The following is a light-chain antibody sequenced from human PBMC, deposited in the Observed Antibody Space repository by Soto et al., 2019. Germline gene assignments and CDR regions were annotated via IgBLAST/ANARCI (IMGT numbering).Light chain of an antibody. V-gene: IGKV1-12*01. CDR3: LQVSSVPRT. CDR2: AAS. Sequence: DIQMTQSPSSLSAVXXDRVTITCWASRGSGDRLAGVQQKPGTAPQXXRQAASNLQRGVPSRFSGSGAGTEFILSSNSLQPEDIATYYCLQVSSVPRTFGQGTKVEIK. CDR1: RGSGDR. J-gene: IGKJ1*01.